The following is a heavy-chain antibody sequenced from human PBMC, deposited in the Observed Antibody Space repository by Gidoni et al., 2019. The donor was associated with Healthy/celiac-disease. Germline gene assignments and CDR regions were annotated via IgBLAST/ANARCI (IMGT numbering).Heavy chain of an antibody. V-gene: IGHV1-69*08. Sequence: QVQLVQSGAEVKKPGSSVKGSCKASGGTFSSYTISWVRQAPGQGLEWMGRIIPILGIANYAQKFQGRVTITADKSTSTAYMELSSLRSEDTAVYYCARDKIAAAGRGFDYWGQGTLVTVSS. CDR1: GGTFSSYT. J-gene: IGHJ4*02. CDR3: ARDKIAAAGRGFDY. D-gene: IGHD6-13*01. CDR2: IIPILGIA.